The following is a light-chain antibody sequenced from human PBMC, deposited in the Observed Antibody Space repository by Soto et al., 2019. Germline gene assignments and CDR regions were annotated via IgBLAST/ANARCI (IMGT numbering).Light chain of an antibody. Sequence: EVVLTQSPATLSVSPGDRATISCRASQSVRTNLAWYQLTPGQAPRLLIYGASTRATGVPDRFSGSGSGTDFTLTISRLEPEDFAVYYCQQYGSSPLTFGQGTKVDIK. CDR3: QQYGSSPLT. J-gene: IGKJ1*01. V-gene: IGKV3-20*01. CDR2: GAS. CDR1: QSVRTN.